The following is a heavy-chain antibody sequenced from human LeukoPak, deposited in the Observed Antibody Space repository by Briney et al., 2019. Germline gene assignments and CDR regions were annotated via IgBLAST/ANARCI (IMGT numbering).Heavy chain of an antibody. J-gene: IGHJ3*02. Sequence: PSETLSLTCAVSGYSISSSNWWGWIRQPPGKGLEWIGYIYHSGSTYYNPSLKSRVTISVDRSKNQFSLKLSSVTAADTAVYYCARGYYDSSGYSDAFDIWGQGTMVTVSS. CDR2: IYHSGST. CDR3: ARGYYDSSGYSDAFDI. V-gene: IGHV4-28*03. D-gene: IGHD3-22*01. CDR1: GYSISSSNW.